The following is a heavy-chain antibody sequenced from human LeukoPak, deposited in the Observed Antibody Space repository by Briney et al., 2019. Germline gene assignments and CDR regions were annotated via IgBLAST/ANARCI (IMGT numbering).Heavy chain of an antibody. V-gene: IGHV4-59*08. D-gene: IGHD3-16*01. CDR1: GGSISSYY. CDR3: ARSQYYFDS. CDR2: IYYSGST. J-gene: IGHJ4*02. Sequence: PSETLSLTCSVSGGSISSYYWSWIRQPPGKGLEWIGYIYYSGSTNYNPSLNSRVTISLDTSKNQFSLKLSSVTAADTAVYYCARSQYYFDSWGQGTLVTVSS.